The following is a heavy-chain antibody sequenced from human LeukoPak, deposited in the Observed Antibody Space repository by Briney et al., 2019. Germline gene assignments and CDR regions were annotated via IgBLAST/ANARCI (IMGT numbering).Heavy chain of an antibody. V-gene: IGHV1-8*01. J-gene: IGHJ6*02. CDR3: ARVPHTAMVRKAFGPYYYYGMDA. CDR2: MNPNSGNT. Sequence: ASVKVSCKASGYTFTSYDINWVRQATGQGLEWMGWMNPNSGNTGYAQKFQGRVTMTRNTSISTAYMELSSLRSEDTAVYYCARVPHTAMVRKAFGPYYYYGMDAWGQGTTVTVSS. CDR1: GYTFTSYD. D-gene: IGHD5-18*01.